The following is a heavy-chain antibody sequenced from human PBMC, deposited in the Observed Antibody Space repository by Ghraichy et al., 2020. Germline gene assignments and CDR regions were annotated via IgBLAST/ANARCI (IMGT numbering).Heavy chain of an antibody. Sequence: GGSLRLSCAASGFSFSNNAMSWVRQAPGKGLEWVSAISGGDGTTYYADSVKGRFTISRDNSKNTLYLQMNSLRGEDTVLYYCAKDQFNYYDSRGYYSPFDNWGLGTLVTVSS. J-gene: IGHJ4*02. V-gene: IGHV3-23*01. D-gene: IGHD3-22*01. CDR1: GFSFSNNA. CDR3: AKDQFNYYDSRGYYSPFDN. CDR2: ISGGDGTT.